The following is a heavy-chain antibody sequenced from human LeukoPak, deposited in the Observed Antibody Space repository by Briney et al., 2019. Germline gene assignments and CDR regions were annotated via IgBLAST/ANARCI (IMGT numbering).Heavy chain of an antibody. CDR3: AREGIVGATPLDY. J-gene: IGHJ4*02. Sequence: SETLSLTCTVSGGSISSSSYYWGWIRQPPGKGLEWIGSIYYSGSTYYNPSLKSRVTISVDTSKNQFSLKLSSVTAADTAVYYCAREGIVGATPLDYWGQGTLVTVSS. D-gene: IGHD1-26*01. CDR1: GGSISSSSYY. CDR2: IYYSGST. V-gene: IGHV4-39*07.